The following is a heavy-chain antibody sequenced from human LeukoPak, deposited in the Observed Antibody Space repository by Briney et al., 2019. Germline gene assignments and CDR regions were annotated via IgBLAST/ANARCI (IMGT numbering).Heavy chain of an antibody. CDR3: TREGGYSGSYFDY. CDR2: IYYSGST. CDR1: GGSISSYY. Sequence: SETLSLTCTVSGGSISSYYWSWIRQPPGKGLEWIGYIYYSGSTNYNPSLKSRVTISVDTSKNQFSLKLSSVTAADTAVYYCTREGGYSGSYFDYWGQGTLVTVSS. D-gene: IGHD1-26*01. V-gene: IGHV4-59*01. J-gene: IGHJ4*02.